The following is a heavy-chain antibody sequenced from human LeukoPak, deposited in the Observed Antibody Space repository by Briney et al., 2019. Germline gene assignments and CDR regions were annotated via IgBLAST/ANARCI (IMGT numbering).Heavy chain of an antibody. CDR3: ARGSGYMSY. J-gene: IGHJ4*02. V-gene: IGHV4-38-2*02. CDR2: IYHSGST. D-gene: IGHD3-22*01. CDR1: HYSISSNYY. Sequence: PSETLSLTCTVSHYSISSNYYWGRIRQPPGKGLEWIGSIYHSGSTYYNPSLKSRVTISVDTSKNQFSLKLTPVTAADTAVYYCARGSGYMSYWGQGTLVTVSS.